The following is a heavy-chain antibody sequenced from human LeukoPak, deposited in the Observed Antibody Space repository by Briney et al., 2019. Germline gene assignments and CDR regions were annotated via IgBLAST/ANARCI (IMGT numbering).Heavy chain of an antibody. CDR3: ARDRDGSGSYAH. D-gene: IGHD3-10*01. CDR2: INPNSGTP. CDR1: GYTFIGQY. Sequence: GASVKVSCKASGYTFIGQYIHWVRQAPGQGLEWMGWINPNSGTPKYAQKFQGRVTMTRDTSIRTAYMELTRLRSDDTAVYYCARDRDGSGSYAHWGQGTWSPSRQ. J-gene: IGHJ4*02. V-gene: IGHV1-2*02.